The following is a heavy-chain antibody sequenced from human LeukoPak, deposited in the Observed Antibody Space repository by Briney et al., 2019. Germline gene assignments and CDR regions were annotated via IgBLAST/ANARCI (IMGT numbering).Heavy chain of an antibody. CDR3: ARGRVVIPEGPDY. Sequence: QPGGSLRLSCAASGFTFSSYGMHWVRQAPGKGLEWVALIWYDGSDKYYADSVMGRFTISRDNSKNTLHLQMNSLRAEDTAVYYCARGRVVIPEGPDYWGQGTLVTVSS. CDR1: GFTFSSYG. V-gene: IGHV3-33*01. CDR2: IWYDGSDK. D-gene: IGHD3-10*01. J-gene: IGHJ4*02.